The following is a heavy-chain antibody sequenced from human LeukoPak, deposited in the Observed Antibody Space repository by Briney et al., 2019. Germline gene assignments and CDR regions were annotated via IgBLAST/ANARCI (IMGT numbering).Heavy chain of an antibody. V-gene: IGHV4-39*01. CDR3: ARRAAHGGWRFDY. CDR2: IYYSGNT. Sequence: GSLRLSCTASGFTFSNFWMGWVRQPPGKGLEWIGTIYYSGNTYYNPSLDSRATISVDASKTQFSLKLRSVTAADTAVYHCARRAAHGGWRFDYWGQGTLVTVSS. J-gene: IGHJ4*02. CDR1: GFTFSNFWM. D-gene: IGHD6-19*01.